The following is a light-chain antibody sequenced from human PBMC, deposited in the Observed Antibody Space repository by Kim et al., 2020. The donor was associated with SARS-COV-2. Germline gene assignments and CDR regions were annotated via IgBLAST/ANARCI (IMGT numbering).Light chain of an antibody. CDR3: HRYGGSPPYS. Sequence: DIVLTQSPGTLSVSPGERVTLSCRASQSFNRNYLTWYQQKPGQAPRLLISGASSRASGVPDRFSGSGSGTDFTLTISRLEPEDFAVYYCHRYGGSPPYSFGQGTKLEI. CDR1: QSFNRNY. CDR2: GAS. J-gene: IGKJ2*03. V-gene: IGKV3-20*01.